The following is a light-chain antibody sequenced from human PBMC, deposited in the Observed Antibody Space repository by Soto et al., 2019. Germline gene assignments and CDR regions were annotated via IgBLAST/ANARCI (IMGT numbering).Light chain of an antibody. CDR1: QGISSY. Sequence: IQMTHSPFTNSHCPVKIFYFSFSASQGISSYLAWYQQKLGKAPKLLIYAASFLHGGVPSRFSGSVSGTEFTLTIGSLQADDFATYYCQHCDTSWPFGQGTKVDNK. CDR2: AAS. CDR3: QHCDTSWP. J-gene: IGKJ1*01. V-gene: IGKV1-8*01.